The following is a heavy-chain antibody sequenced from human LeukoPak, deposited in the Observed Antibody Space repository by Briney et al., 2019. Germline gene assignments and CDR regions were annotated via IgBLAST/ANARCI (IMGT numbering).Heavy chain of an antibody. CDR3: TRDAALVAVAGSPFDY. CDR1: GFVFSDYG. J-gene: IGHJ4*02. Sequence: GGSLRLSCAASGFVFSDYGMHWVRQAPGKGLEWVGFIRSKAYGGTTEYAASVKGRFTISRDDSKSIAYLQMNSLKTEDTAVYYCTRDAALVAVAGSPFDYWGQGTLVIVSS. V-gene: IGHV3-49*04. D-gene: IGHD6-19*01. CDR2: IRSKAYGGTT.